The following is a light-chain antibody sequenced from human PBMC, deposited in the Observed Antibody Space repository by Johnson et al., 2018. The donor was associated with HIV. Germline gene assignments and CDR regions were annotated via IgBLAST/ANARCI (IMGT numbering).Light chain of an antibody. J-gene: IGLJ1*01. CDR2: DNN. CDR3: GAWDSRLSVCV. V-gene: IGLV1-51*01. CDR1: SSNIGNNY. Sequence: QSVLTQPPSVSAAPGQKVTISCSGSSSNIGNNYVSWYQQLPGTAPKLLIYDNNKRPSGIPDRFSGSRSGTSATLAITGLQTGDEADYYCGAWDSRLSVCVFRTWTKVTLL.